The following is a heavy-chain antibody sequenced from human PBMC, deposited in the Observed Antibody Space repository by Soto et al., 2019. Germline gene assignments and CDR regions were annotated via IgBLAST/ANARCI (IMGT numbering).Heavy chain of an antibody. V-gene: IGHV3-15*01. D-gene: IGHD2-21*01. CDR1: GLTFTDAW. Sequence: GGSLRLSCVVCGLTFTDAWMSWVRQAPGKGLEWVGRMKDRRAGGTTDYGAPVKGRFTISRDDLKNTLYLQMDSLKTEDTAVYYWPTVTQDPVGGKGTSVTVSS. CDR3: PTVTQDPV. J-gene: IGHJ6*04. CDR2: MKDRRAGGTT.